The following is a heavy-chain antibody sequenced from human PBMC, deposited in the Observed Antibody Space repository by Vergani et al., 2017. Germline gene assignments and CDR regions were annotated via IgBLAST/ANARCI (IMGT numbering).Heavy chain of an antibody. CDR3: ARLVGRITIFGVAFDAFDI. CDR2: IYYSGST. Sequence: QVQLQQWGAGLLKPSETLSLTCAVSGGSISSSSYYWGWIRQPPGKGLEWIGSIYYSGSTNYNPSLKSRVTISVDTSKNQFSLKLSSVTAADTAVYYCARLVGRITIFGVAFDAFDIWGQGTMVTVSS. CDR1: GGSISSSSYY. V-gene: IGHV4-39*01. J-gene: IGHJ3*02. D-gene: IGHD3-3*01.